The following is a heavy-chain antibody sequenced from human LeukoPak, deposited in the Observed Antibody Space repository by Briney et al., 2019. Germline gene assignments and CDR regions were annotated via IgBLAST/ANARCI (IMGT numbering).Heavy chain of an antibody. CDR2: FYYSGST. CDR3: ARQEGIAAARGYMDV. Sequence: SETLSLTCTVSGGSISSYYWSWVRQPPGKGLEWIGYFYYSGSTNYNPSLKSRVTISVDTSKDQFSLKLSSVTAADTAVYYCARQEGIAAARGYMDVWGKGTTVTVSS. V-gene: IGHV4-59*08. J-gene: IGHJ6*03. D-gene: IGHD6-13*01. CDR1: GGSISSYY.